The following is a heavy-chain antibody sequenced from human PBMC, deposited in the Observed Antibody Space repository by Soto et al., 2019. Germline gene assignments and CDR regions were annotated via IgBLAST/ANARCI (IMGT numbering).Heavy chain of an antibody. D-gene: IGHD6-19*01. Sequence: GGSLRLSCAASGFTFSSYGMHWVRQAPGKGLEWVAVISYDGSNKYYADSVKGRFTISRDNSKNTLYLQMNSLRAEDTAVYYCARARWGYSSGWYEAGDYWGQGTLVTVSS. J-gene: IGHJ4*02. CDR1: GFTFSSYG. V-gene: IGHV3-30*03. CDR3: ARARWGYSSGWYEAGDY. CDR2: ISYDGSNK.